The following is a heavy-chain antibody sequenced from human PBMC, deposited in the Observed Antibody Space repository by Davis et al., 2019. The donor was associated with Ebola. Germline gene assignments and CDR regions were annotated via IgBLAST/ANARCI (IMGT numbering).Heavy chain of an antibody. CDR2: IYYSGST. J-gene: IGHJ6*02. D-gene: IGHD2-2*01. V-gene: IGHV4-59*08. CDR3: ARPRYCSSTSCYSYYYGMDV. Sequence: SETLSLTCTVSGGSMTSVYWNWIRQSPGKGPEWIGYIYYSGSTNYNPSLKSRVTISVDTSKNQFSLKLSSVTAADTAVYYCARPRYCSSTSCYSYYYGMDVWGQGTTVTVSS. CDR1: GGSMTSVY.